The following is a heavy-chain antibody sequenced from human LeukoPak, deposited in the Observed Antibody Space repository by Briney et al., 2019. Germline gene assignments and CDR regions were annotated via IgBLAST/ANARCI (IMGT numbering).Heavy chain of an antibody. Sequence: KPSETLSLTCTVSGGSISSRSYYWGWIRQPPGKGLEWIGSIYYSGSTYYNPSLKSRVTISVDTSKNQFSLKLSSVTAADTAVYYCARHRMTESFDPWGQGTLVTVSS. CDR3: ARHRMTESFDP. V-gene: IGHV4-39*01. CDR2: IYYSGST. J-gene: IGHJ5*02. CDR1: GGSISSRSYY.